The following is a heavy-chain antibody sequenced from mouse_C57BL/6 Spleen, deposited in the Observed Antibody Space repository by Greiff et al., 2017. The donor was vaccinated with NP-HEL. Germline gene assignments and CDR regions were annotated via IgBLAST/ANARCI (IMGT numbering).Heavy chain of an antibody. V-gene: IGHV1-5*01. Sequence: EVQLQQSGTVLARPGASVKMSCKTSGYTFTSYWMHWVKQRPGQGLEWIGAIYPGNSDTSYNQKFKGKAKLTAVTSASTAYMELSSLTNEDSAVYYCTRRENYGSSYPHYYAMDYWGQGTSVTVSS. CDR2: IYPGNSDT. CDR1: GYTFTSYW. D-gene: IGHD1-1*01. CDR3: TRRENYGSSYPHYYAMDY. J-gene: IGHJ4*01.